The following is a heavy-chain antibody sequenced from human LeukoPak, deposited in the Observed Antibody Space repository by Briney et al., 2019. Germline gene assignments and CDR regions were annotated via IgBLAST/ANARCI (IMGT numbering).Heavy chain of an antibody. Sequence: SGPSLVKPTQTLTLTCTFSGFSLNTSGMCVSWIRQPPGKAVEWHARIDWDDDKYYSTSLKTRLTISKHTSKNQVVLTMNNMDPVDTATYYCARRLVGATNYFDYWGQGTLVTVSS. CDR3: ARRLVGATNYFDY. CDR1: GFSLNTSGMC. J-gene: IGHJ4*02. D-gene: IGHD1-26*01. CDR2: IDWDDDK. V-gene: IGHV2-70*11.